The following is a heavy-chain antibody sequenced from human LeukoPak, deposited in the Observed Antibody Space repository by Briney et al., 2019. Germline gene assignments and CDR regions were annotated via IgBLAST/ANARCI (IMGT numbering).Heavy chain of an antibody. CDR2: IYHSGST. CDR1: GASISSSNW. CDR3: ARAGWYTLDN. D-gene: IGHD2-15*01. Sequence: SETPSLTCAVSGASISSSNWLSWVRQPPGKGLEWIGEIYHSGSTNYNPSLKSRVTISVDNSKNQFSLKMSSMTAADTAVYYCARAGWYTLDNWGQGTLVTVSS. V-gene: IGHV4-4*02. J-gene: IGHJ4*02.